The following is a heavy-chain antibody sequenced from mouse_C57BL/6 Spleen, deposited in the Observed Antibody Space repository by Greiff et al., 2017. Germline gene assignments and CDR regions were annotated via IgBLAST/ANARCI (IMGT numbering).Heavy chain of an antibody. CDR1: GYSFTDYN. CDR3: ARTTVVATDFDV. Sequence: VQLKQSGPELVKPGASVKISCKASGYSFTDYNMNWVKQSNGKSLEWIGVINPNYGTTSYNQKFKCKATLTVDQSSSTAYMQLNSLTSEDSAVYYCARTTVVATDFDVWGTGTTVTVSS. J-gene: IGHJ1*03. CDR2: INPNYGTT. V-gene: IGHV1-39*01. D-gene: IGHD1-1*01.